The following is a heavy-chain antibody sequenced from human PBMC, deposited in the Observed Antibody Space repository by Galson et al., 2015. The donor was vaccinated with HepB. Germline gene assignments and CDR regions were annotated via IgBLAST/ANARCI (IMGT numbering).Heavy chain of an antibody. CDR3: AKEDTPMAQSFDY. Sequence: SCKTSGGTLSSYAISWVRRAPGQGLEWMGRIIPILGTTNYAQKFQGRVTITADKSTTTAYMELTSLRSEDTAMYYCAKEDTPMAQSFDYWGQGTLVTVSS. J-gene: IGHJ4*02. CDR2: IIPILGTT. D-gene: IGHD5-18*01. V-gene: IGHV1-69*04. CDR1: GGTLSSYA.